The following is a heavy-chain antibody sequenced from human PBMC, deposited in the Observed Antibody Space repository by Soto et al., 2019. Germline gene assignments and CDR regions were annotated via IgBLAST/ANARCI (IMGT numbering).Heavy chain of an antibody. CDR1: VGSIGSSSYY. CDR3: ASIAAPGPTHFAY. CDR2: IYYSGNT. D-gene: IGHD2-21*01. V-gene: IGHV4-39*01. Sequence: SETLSLTCTVSVGSIGSSSYYWGWILQPPGKGLEWIGNIYYSGNTFYNPSLKSRVTISVDTSKNQFHLHVTSVTAADTAIFYCASIAAPGPTHFAYGGQGTIVNVSS. J-gene: IGHJ1*01.